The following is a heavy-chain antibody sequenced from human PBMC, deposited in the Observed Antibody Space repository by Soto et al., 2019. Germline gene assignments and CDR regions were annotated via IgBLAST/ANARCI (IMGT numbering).Heavy chain of an antibody. V-gene: IGHV1-69*01. Sequence: SVYVSFKASGGTFSSYAISWVRQAPGQWLELMGGIIPIFGTANYAQKFQGRVTITADESTSTAYRELSSLRSEDTAVYYCAREERIMITFGGGSVPYYHDYWGQGTLVNVSS. J-gene: IGHJ4*02. CDR2: IIPIFGTA. D-gene: IGHD3-16*02. CDR3: AREERIMITFGGGSVPYYHDY. CDR1: GGTFSSYA.